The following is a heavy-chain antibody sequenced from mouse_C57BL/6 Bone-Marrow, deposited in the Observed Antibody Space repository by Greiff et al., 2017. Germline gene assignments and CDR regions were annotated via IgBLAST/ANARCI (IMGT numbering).Heavy chain of an antibody. Sequence: QLKQSGAELAKPGASVKLSCKASGYTFTSYWMHWVKQRPGQGLEWIGYINPSSGYTKYNQKFKDKATLTADKSSSTAYIQVRCLTYEDSAVYYGARSYYYGSSDDYYAMDYWGQGTSVTVSS. CDR1: GYTFTSYW. J-gene: IGHJ4*01. V-gene: IGHV1-7*01. CDR2: INPSSGYT. D-gene: IGHD1-1*01. CDR3: ARSYYYGSSDDYYAMDY.